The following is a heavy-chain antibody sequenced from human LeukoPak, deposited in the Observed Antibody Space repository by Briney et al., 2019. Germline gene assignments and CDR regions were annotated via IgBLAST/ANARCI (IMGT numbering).Heavy chain of an antibody. V-gene: IGHV4-59*08. Sequence: SETLSLTCTVSGGSISSYYWSWIRQPPGKGLEWIGYIYYSGSTNYNPSLKSRVTISVDTSKNQFSLKLSSVTAADTAVYYCARRSHSYGYPYFDYWGQGTLVTVSS. CDR2: IYYSGST. CDR1: GGSISSYY. CDR3: ARRSHSYGYPYFDY. D-gene: IGHD5-18*01. J-gene: IGHJ4*02.